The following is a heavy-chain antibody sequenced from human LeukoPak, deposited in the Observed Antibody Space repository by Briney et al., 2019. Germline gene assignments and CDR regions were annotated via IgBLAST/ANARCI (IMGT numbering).Heavy chain of an antibody. J-gene: IGHJ6*03. CDR1: GGTFSSYA. D-gene: IGHD2-2*01. CDR2: IIPIFGTA. CDR3: ARVVSRSSTSWGYMDV. Sequence: SVKVSCKASGGTFSSYAISWLRQAPGQGLEWMGGIIPIFGTANYAQKFQGRVTITTDESTSTAYMELSSLRSEDTAVYYCARVVSRSSTSWGYMDVWGKGTTVTVSS. V-gene: IGHV1-69*05.